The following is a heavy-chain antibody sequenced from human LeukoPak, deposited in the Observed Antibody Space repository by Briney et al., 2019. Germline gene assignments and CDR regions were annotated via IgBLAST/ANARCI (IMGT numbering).Heavy chain of an antibody. CDR2: IVVGSGNT. CDR1: GFTFTSSA. V-gene: IGHV1-58*01. J-gene: IGHJ4*02. CDR3: AADPSTSHSYDY. D-gene: IGHD2-2*01. Sequence: SVKVSCKASGFTFTSSAVQWVRQARGQRLEWIGWIVVGSGNTNYAQKFQERVTITRDMSTSTAYVELSSLRSEDTAVYYCAADPSTSHSYDYWGQGTLVTVSS.